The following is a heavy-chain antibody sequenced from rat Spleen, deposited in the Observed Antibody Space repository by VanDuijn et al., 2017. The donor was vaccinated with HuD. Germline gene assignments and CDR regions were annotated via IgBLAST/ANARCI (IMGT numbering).Heavy chain of an antibody. D-gene: IGHD2-7*01. CDR1: GFTFSNYG. Sequence: EVQLVESGGGLVQPGGSLKVSCAASGFTFSNYGTHWIRQAPTKGLELVASISPSGGSTYYRDSVKGRFTISRDNAKSTLYLQMDSLRSEDTATYYCVSHGARISRFAYWGQGTLVTVSS. CDR2: ISPSGGST. V-gene: IGHV5-19*01. CDR3: VSHGARISRFAY. J-gene: IGHJ3*01.